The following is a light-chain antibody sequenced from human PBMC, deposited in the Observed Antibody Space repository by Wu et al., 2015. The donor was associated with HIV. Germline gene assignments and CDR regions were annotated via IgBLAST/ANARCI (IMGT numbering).Light chain of an antibody. V-gene: IGKV3-15*01. J-gene: IGKJ2*03. Sequence: EVVMTQSPATLSVFPGERATLSCRTSQSVGRDLAWYQQKPGQAPRLLIYDSSTRAPGIPDRFSGSGSGTEFTLTISSLQSEDLADYYCQQYDDWPPYSFGQGTKLEIK. CDR3: QQYDDWPPYS. CDR2: DSS. CDR1: QSVGRD.